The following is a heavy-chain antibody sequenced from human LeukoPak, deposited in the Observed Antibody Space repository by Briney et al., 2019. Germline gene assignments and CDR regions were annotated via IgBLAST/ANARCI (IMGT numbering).Heavy chain of an antibody. J-gene: IGHJ6*02. V-gene: IGHV1-2*02. D-gene: IGHD4-17*01. CDR2: INPNSGGT. CDR3: ARQRRAVTTSARIYGMDV. Sequence: ASVKVSCKASGYTFTDYYMHWVRQAPGQGLEWMGWINPNSGGTNYAQEFQGRVTMTRDTSISTAYMELSRLRSDDTAVYYCARQRRAVTTSARIYGMDVWGQGTTVTVSS. CDR1: GYTFTDYY.